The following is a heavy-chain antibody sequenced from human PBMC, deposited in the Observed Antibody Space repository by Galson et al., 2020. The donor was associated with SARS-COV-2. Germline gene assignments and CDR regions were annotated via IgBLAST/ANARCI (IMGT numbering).Heavy chain of an antibody. CDR2: INTNTGNP. V-gene: IGHV7-4-1*02. CDR1: GYTFTSYA. CDR3: ARYWVYDSSGYHKGEAFDI. J-gene: IGHJ3*02. D-gene: IGHD3-22*01. Sequence: ASVKVSCKASGYTFTSYAMNWVRQAPGQGLEWMGWINTNTGNPTYAQGFTGRFVFSLDTSVSTAYLQISSLKAEDTAVYYCARYWVYDSSGYHKGEAFDIGGQATMVTGSS.